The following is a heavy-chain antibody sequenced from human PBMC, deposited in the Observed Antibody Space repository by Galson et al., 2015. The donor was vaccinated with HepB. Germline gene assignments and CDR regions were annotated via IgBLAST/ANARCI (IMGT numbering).Heavy chain of an antibody. Sequence: SLRLSCAASGFTFSSYGMHWVRQAPGKGLEWMALISYDGSNKKYVDSVKGRLTISRDNSKNTLYLQMNSLRAEDTAVYYCAFLGNSGSYLAVFDIWGQGTRVTVSS. CDR3: AFLGNSGSYLAVFDI. V-gene: IGHV3-30*03. D-gene: IGHD1-26*01. J-gene: IGHJ3*02. CDR2: ISYDGSNK. CDR1: GFTFSSYG.